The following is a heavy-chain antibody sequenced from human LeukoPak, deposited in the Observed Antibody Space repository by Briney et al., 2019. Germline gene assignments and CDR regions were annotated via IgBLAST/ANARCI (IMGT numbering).Heavy chain of an antibody. CDR1: GFIFRSYA. Sequence: GGSLRLSCSAFGFIFRSYAMNWVRQAPGKGLEFVSGISNNGDSTYYADSVRGRFSISRDNSKNTLSVQMSSLRAEDTAVYYCVKGHYGDYAGGYFDSWGQGTLVTVSS. CDR2: ISNNGDST. CDR3: VKGHYGDYAGGYFDS. D-gene: IGHD4-17*01. V-gene: IGHV3-64*05. J-gene: IGHJ4*02.